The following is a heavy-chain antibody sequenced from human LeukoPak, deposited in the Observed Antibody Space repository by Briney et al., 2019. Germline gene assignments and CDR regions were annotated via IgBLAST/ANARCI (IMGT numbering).Heavy chain of an antibody. CDR3: ARVLSSGSYSGGYYYMDV. Sequence: GGSLRLSCAASGFTFSSYWMSWVRQAPGKGLEWVANIKQDGSEKYYVDSVKGRFTISRDNAKNSLYLQMNSLRAEDTAVYYCARVLSSGSYSGGYYYMDVWGKGTTVTISS. D-gene: IGHD3-10*01. CDR1: GFTFSSYW. J-gene: IGHJ6*03. V-gene: IGHV3-7*01. CDR2: IKQDGSEK.